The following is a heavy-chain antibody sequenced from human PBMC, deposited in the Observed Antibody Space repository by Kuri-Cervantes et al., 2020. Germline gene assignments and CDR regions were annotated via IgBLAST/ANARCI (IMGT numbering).Heavy chain of an antibody. V-gene: IGHV3-13*01. CDR1: GFTFSSYD. CDR3: ARVATNAFDI. CDR2: IGIAGDT. D-gene: IGHD4-11*01. J-gene: IGHJ3*02. Sequence: GESLKISCAASGFTFSSYDMHWVRQATGKGLEWVSAIGIAGDTYYTGSVKGRFTVSREHAKNSLYLQMNSLRAGDTAVYYCARVATNAFDIWGRGTMVTVSS.